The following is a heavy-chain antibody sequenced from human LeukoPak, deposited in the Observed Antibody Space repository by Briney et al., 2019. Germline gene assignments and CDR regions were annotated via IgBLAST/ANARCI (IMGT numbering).Heavy chain of an antibody. CDR1: GYTFTGYY. V-gene: IGHV1-2*02. J-gene: IGHJ5*02. D-gene: IGHD3-10*01. CDR3: ASTYYGSGSYFKRGTPYNWFDP. Sequence: ASVKVSCKASGYTFTGYYMHWVRQAPGQGLEWMGWINPNSGGTNYAQKFQGRVTMTRDTSISTAYMELSRLRPDDTAVYYCASTYYGSGSYFKRGTPYNWFDPWGQGTLVTVSS. CDR2: INPNSGGT.